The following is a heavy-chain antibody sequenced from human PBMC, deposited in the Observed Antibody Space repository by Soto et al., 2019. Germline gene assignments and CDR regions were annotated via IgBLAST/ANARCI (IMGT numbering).Heavy chain of an antibody. J-gene: IGHJ6*02. CDR1: GYSISSGYY. D-gene: IGHD3-10*02. V-gene: IGHV4-38-2*02. CDR2: IYHSGST. Sequence: SETLSLTCAVSGYSISSGYYWGWIRQPPGKGLEWIGSIYHSGSTYYNPSLKSRVTISVDTSKNQFSLKLSSVTAADTAVYYCARDGCSGSYYLRWGYYGMDVWGQGTTVTVSS. CDR3: ARDGCSGSYYLRWGYYGMDV.